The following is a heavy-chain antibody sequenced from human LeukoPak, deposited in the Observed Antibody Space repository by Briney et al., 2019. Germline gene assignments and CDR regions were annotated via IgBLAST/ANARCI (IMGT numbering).Heavy chain of an antibody. CDR2: INHSGST. Sequence: SETLSLTCAVYGGSFSGYYWSWIRQPPGKGLEWIGEINHSGSTNYNPSLKSRVTISVDTSKNQFPLKLSSVTAADTAVYYCEGSGSYRYYYYMDVWGKGTTVTVSS. J-gene: IGHJ6*03. CDR3: EGSGSYRYYYYMDV. V-gene: IGHV4-34*01. CDR1: GGSFSGYY. D-gene: IGHD3-10*01.